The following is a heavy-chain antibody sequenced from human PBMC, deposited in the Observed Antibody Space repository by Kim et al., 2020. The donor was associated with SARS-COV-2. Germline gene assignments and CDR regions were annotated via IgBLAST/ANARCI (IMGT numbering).Heavy chain of an antibody. D-gene: IGHD6-13*01. Sequence: GGSLRLSCAASGFTFSSYSMNWVRQAPGKGLEWVSSISSSSSYIYYADSVKGRFTISRDNAKNSLYLQMNSLRAEDTAVYYCARVGAAARNGYYYYYGMDVWGQGTTVTVSS. V-gene: IGHV3-21*01. CDR3: ARVGAAARNGYYYYYGMDV. CDR1: GFTFSSYS. CDR2: ISSSSSYI. J-gene: IGHJ6*02.